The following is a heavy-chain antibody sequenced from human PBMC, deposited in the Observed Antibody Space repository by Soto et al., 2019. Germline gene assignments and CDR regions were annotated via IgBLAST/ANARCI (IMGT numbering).Heavy chain of an antibody. J-gene: IGHJ4*02. CDR2: ISAYNGNT. CDR3: ARDSPDYYDSSGYGFDY. V-gene: IGHV1-18*01. Sequence: ASVKVSCKASGYTFTSYGISWVRQAPGQGLEWMGWISAYNGNTNYAQKLQGRVTMTTDTSTSTAYMELRSLRSDDTAVYYCARDSPDYYDSSGYGFDYWGQGTLVTVSS. CDR1: GYTFTSYG. D-gene: IGHD3-22*01.